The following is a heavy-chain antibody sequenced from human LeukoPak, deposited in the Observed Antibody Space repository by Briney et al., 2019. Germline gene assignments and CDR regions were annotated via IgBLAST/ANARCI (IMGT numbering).Heavy chain of an antibody. CDR1: GFTFNKYA. CDR3: VRRRIAEAGDFDY. J-gene: IGHJ4*01. V-gene: IGHV3-23*01. CDR2: ISADDDESS. Sequence: GGSLRLSCAASGFTFNKYAMTWVRQAPGQGLQWVAHISADDDESSWYADSVRGRFTISRDNSKNTLYLQMSRLTDEDTAIYYCVRRRIAEAGDFDYWGQGALVTVSS. D-gene: IGHD6-13*01.